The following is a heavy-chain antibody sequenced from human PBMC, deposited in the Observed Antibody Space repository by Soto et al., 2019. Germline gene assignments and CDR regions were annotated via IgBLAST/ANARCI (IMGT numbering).Heavy chain of an antibody. V-gene: IGHV1-69*13. Sequence: GASVKVSCKAPGGTFSSYAISWVRQAHGQGLEWMGGIIPIFGTANYAQKFQGRVTITADESTSTAYMELSSLRSEDTAVYYCARSPGYLTGWSFDYWGQGTLVTVSS. D-gene: IGHD3-9*01. J-gene: IGHJ4*02. CDR2: IIPIFGTA. CDR3: ARSPGYLTGWSFDY. CDR1: GGTFSSYA.